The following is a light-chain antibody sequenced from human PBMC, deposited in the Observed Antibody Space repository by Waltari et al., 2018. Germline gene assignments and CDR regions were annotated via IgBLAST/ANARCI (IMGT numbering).Light chain of an antibody. CDR1: QSVRRN. V-gene: IGKV3-15*01. J-gene: IGKJ1*01. Sequence: CTARQSVRRNFARYQQKPGQAPRLLIYCASTRATGIPARVSGSGSGTEFTLTISRLQSEDFAVYYCQQYNNWATFGQGTKVEIE. CDR3: QQYNNWAT. CDR2: CAS.